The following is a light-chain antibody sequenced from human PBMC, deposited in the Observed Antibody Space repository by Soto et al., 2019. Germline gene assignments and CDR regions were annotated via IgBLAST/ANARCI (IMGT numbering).Light chain of an antibody. CDR2: GVS. V-gene: IGLV2-14*01. CDR3: SSYTSSNTLYV. Sequence: QSVLTQPASVSGSPGQSITISCTGTSSDVGGYNFVSWYQQHPGKAPKLMISGVSNRPSGVSNRFSGSKSGNAASLTISGLQAEDEADYYCSSYTSSNTLYVFGTGTKLTVL. CDR1: SSDVGGYNF. J-gene: IGLJ1*01.